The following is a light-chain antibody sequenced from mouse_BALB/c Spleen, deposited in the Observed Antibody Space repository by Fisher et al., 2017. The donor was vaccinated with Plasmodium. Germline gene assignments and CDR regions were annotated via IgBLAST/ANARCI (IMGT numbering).Light chain of an antibody. CDR2: YTS. J-gene: IGKJ5*01. V-gene: IGKV5-45*01. CDR1: QSINNY. Sequence: DIVLTQTPATLSVTPGDRVSLSCRASQSINNYLHWYQQRSHGSPRLLIKYTSQSISGIPSRFSGSGSGTDFTLIINSVETEDFGMYFCQHSNSWPLTFGAGTKLELK. CDR3: QHSNSWPLT.